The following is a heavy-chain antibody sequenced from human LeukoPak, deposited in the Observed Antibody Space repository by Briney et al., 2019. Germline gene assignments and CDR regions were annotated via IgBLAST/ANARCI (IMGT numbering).Heavy chain of an antibody. CDR2: IYYSGST. Sequence: SETLSLTCTVSGGSISSSSYYWGWIRQPPGKGLEWIGSIYYSGSTYYNPSLKSRVTISVDTSKNQLSLKLSSVTAADTAVYFCARGPYSYDSSGAFDIWGQGTMVTVSS. J-gene: IGHJ3*02. CDR1: GGSISSSSYY. CDR3: ARGPYSYDSSGAFDI. D-gene: IGHD3-22*01. V-gene: IGHV4-39*07.